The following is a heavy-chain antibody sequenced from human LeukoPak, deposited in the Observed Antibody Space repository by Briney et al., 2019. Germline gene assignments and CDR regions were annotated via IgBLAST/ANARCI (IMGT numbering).Heavy chain of an antibody. J-gene: IGHJ4*02. D-gene: IGHD2-15*01. V-gene: IGHV3-23*01. CDR2: ISGSGGST. CDR1: GFTFSSYA. CDR3: AKLSLYCSRGSCYPKAYYFDY. Sequence: GSLRLSCAASGFTFSSYAMSWVRQAPGKGLEWVSAISGSGGSTYYADSVKGRFTISRDNSKNTLYLQMNSLRAEDTAVYYCAKLSLYCSRGSCYPKAYYFDYWGQGTLVTVSS.